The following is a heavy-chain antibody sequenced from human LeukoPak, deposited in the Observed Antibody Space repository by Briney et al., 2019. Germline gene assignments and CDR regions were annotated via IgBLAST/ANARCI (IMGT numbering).Heavy chain of an antibody. J-gene: IGHJ4*02. CDR3: AREHYDFWSAITRERYYFDY. CDR2: IYTSGST. D-gene: IGHD3-3*01. V-gene: IGHV4-4*07. Sequence: SETLSLTCTVSGGSISSYYWSWIRQPAGKGLEWIGRIYTSGSTNYNPSLKSRVTMSVDTSKNQFSLKLSSVTAADTAVYYCAREHYDFWSAITRERYYFDYWGQGTLVNVSS. CDR1: GGSISSYY.